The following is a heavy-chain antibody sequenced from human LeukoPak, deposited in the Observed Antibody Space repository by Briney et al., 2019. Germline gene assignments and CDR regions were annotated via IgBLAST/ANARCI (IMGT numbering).Heavy chain of an antibody. CDR2: ISGSGGST. CDR1: GVTFSSYA. D-gene: IGHD1-20*01. CDR3: AKEGITGTAYYYYYGMDV. J-gene: IGHJ6*02. V-gene: IGHV3-23*01. Sequence: GGSLRLSCAAAGVTFSSYAMSWVRQAPGKGLEWVSAISGSGGSTYYADSVKGRFTISRDNSKNTLYLQMNSLRAEDTAVYYCAKEGITGTAYYYYYGMDVWGQGTTVTVSS.